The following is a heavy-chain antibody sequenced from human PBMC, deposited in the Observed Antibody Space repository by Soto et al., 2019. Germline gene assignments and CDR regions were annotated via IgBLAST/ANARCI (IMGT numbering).Heavy chain of an antibody. J-gene: IGHJ6*03. D-gene: IGHD3-10*01. CDR3: TRATYHYGSGSPEITYYYYYYMDV. V-gene: IGHV3-49*03. Sequence: PGGSLRLSCTASGFTFGDYAMSWFRQAPGKGLEWVGFIRSKAYGGTAEYAASVKGRFTISRDDSKSIAYLQMNSLKTEDTAVYYCTRATYHYGSGSPEITYYYYYYMDVWGKGTTVTVSS. CDR1: GFTFGDYA. CDR2: IRSKAYGGTA.